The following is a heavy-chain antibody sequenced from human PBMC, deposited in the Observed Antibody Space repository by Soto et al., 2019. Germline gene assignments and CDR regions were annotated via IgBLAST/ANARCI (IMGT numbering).Heavy chain of an antibody. Sequence: ASVKVSCKASGYTFTSYDINWVRQATGQGLEWMGWMNPNSGNTGYAQKFQGRVTMTRNTSISTAYMELSSLRSEDTAVYYCARDSSSWYSRLERLYYYYGMDAWGQGTTVTVSS. CDR3: ARDSSSWYSRLERLYYYYGMDA. CDR1: GYTFTSYD. V-gene: IGHV1-8*01. J-gene: IGHJ6*02. CDR2: MNPNSGNT. D-gene: IGHD6-13*01.